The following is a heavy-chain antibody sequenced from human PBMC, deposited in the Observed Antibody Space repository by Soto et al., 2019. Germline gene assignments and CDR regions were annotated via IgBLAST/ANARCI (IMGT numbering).Heavy chain of an antibody. CDR1: GYTFTSYD. V-gene: IGHV1-8*01. Sequence: QVQLVQSGAEVKKPGASVKVSCKASGYTFTSYDINWVRQATGQGLEWMGWMNPNSGNTGYAQKFQGRVTMTRNTSMSTAYMELSSLRSEDTAVYYCARVVPGGWLRHDAFDIWGQGTMVTVSS. CDR2: MNPNSGNT. CDR3: ARVVPGGWLRHDAFDI. J-gene: IGHJ3*02. D-gene: IGHD5-12*01.